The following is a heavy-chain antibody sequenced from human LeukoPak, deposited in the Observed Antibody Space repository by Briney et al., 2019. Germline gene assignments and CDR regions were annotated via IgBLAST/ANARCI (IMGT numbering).Heavy chain of an antibody. Sequence: SETLSLTCTVSGGSISSYYWSWIRQPPGKGLEWIGYIYDSGSTNYNPSLKSRVTISVDTSKNQFSLKLSSVTAADMAVYYCARVGGTNYYYYGMDVWGQGTTVTVSS. CDR2: IYDSGST. CDR1: GGSISSYY. V-gene: IGHV4-59*01. CDR3: ARVGGTNYYYYGMDV. D-gene: IGHD3-10*01. J-gene: IGHJ6*02.